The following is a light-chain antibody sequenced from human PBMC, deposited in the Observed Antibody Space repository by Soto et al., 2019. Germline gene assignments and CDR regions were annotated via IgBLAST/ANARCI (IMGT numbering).Light chain of an antibody. V-gene: IGKV3-15*01. J-gene: IGKJ5*01. CDR3: STYYTWLLIP. Sequence: GMSNSLATVSLSKEERVTLSCRASQSVRSNLAWYQQKPGQSPRLLIYGASTRATGIPARFSGSGSGTEFTLTISILQSEDFAIYYCSTYYTWLLIPSGQVRRLAIK. CDR2: GAS. CDR1: QSVRSN.